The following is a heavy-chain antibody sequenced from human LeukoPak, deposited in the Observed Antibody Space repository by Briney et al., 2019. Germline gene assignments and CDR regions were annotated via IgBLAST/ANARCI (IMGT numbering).Heavy chain of an antibody. Sequence: VKVSCKASGHTFTGYYIHWVRQAPGQGLEWMGWINPNNGGTKYTQKVLGRVTMTGDTSINEDYVEVTSLRSDDRAVYYCTRRLWGRSEGYDYWGQGPLVTVPS. CDR1: GHTFTGYY. V-gene: IGHV1-2*02. CDR2: INPNNGGT. CDR3: TRRLWGRSEGYDY. D-gene: IGHD3-16*01. J-gene: IGHJ4*02.